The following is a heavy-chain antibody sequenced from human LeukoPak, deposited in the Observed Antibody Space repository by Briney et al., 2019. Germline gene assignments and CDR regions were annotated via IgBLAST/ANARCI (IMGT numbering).Heavy chain of an antibody. Sequence: GGSLRLSCAASGFTFSSYAMSWVRQAPGKGLEWVSAISGSGGSTYYADSAKGRFTISRDNSKNTLYLQMNSLRAEDTAVYYCAKGRRPEYCSSTSCYDYYFGMDVWGHGTTVTVSS. D-gene: IGHD2-2*01. CDR2: ISGSGGST. CDR1: GFTFSSYA. CDR3: AKGRRPEYCSSTSCYDYYFGMDV. V-gene: IGHV3-23*01. J-gene: IGHJ6*02.